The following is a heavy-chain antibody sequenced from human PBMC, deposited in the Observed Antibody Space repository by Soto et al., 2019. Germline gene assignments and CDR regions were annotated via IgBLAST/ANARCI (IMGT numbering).Heavy chain of an antibody. CDR2: ISAHNGNT. CDR1: GYTFTSYG. V-gene: IGHV1-18*01. J-gene: IGHJ4*02. CDR3: ARGRYGAY. Sequence: QVHLVQSGAEVKKPGASVKVSCKGSGYTFTSYGITWVRQAPGQGLEWMGWISAHNGNTAYAQKLQGRVTVTTDTSTSTAYMERRSLRSDDTAVYSCARGRYGAYWGQGAVVTVSS. D-gene: IGHD3-10*01.